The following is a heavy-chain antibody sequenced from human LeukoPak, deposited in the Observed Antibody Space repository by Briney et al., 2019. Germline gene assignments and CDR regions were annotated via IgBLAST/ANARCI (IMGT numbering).Heavy chain of an antibody. Sequence: ASVKVSCKASGYTFTGYYMHWVRQAPGQGLEWMGWINPNSGGTNYAQKFQGRVTMTRDTSISTAYMELSRLRSDDTAVYYCARGDGDGDNWAYFDYWGQGTLVTVSS. CDR2: INPNSGGT. V-gene: IGHV1-2*02. CDR3: ARGDGDGDNWAYFDY. CDR1: GYTFTGYY. D-gene: IGHD5-24*01. J-gene: IGHJ4*02.